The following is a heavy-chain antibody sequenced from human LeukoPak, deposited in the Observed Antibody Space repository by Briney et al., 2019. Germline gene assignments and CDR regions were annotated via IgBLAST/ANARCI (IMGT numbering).Heavy chain of an antibody. V-gene: IGHV4-59*01. D-gene: IGHD3-22*01. CDR3: ARENPSGYYNRPVDY. CDR2: IYYSGSI. Sequence: SETLSLTCTVSGGSISSYYWSWIRQPPGKGLEWIGDIYYSGSIKYNPSLKSRVTMSVDTSKNQFSLKLSSVTAADTAIYYCARENPSGYYNRPVDYWGQGTLVTVSS. CDR1: GGSISSYY. J-gene: IGHJ4*02.